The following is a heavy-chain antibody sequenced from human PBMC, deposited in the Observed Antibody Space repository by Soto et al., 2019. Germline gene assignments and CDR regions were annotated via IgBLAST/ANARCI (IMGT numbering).Heavy chain of an antibody. CDR2: IYSSENT. D-gene: IGHD3-3*01. CDR3: ARAYDFWSGSLDS. V-gene: IGHV4-39*07. J-gene: IGHJ4*02. CDR1: GGSVSSNSYS. Sequence: SETLSLTCTVSGGSVSSNSYSWGWIRQSPGKGLEWIGTIYSSENTYYNPSLLSRVTISVDRSKNQFSLRLSSVTAADTAFYFCARAYDFWSGSLDSWGQGTLVTVSS.